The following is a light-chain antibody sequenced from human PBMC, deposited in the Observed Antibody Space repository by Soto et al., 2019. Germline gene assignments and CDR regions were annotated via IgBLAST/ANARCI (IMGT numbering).Light chain of an antibody. V-gene: IGKV1-6*01. CDR2: AAS. CDR1: QGIGDE. J-gene: IGKJ2*01. CDR3: LQDYSYPRT. Sequence: AIQMTQSPSSLSASVGDRVTITCRASQGIGDEIGWYQQKPGKAPKVLIYAASSLQSGVPSRFSGSGSGTDFTLTISSLQPEDFATYYCLQDYSYPRTFGPGTKLEIK.